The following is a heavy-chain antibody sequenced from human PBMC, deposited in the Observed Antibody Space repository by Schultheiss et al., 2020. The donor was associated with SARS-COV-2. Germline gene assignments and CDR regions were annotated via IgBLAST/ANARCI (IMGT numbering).Heavy chain of an antibody. V-gene: IGHV3-21*04. CDR3: ARARGRAAPKDY. CDR1: GFTFSSYE. D-gene: IGHD6-13*01. CDR2: ISSSSSYI. J-gene: IGHJ4*02. Sequence: GGSLRLSCAASGFTFSSYEMNWVRQAPGKGLEWVSSISSSSSYIYYADSVKGRFTISRDNAKNTLYLQMNSLRAEDTAVYYCARARGRAAPKDYWGQGTLVTVSS.